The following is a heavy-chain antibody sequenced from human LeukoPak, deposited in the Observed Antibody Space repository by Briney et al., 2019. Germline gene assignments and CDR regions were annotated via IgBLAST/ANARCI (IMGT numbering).Heavy chain of an antibody. CDR1: GYLFTSYW. V-gene: IGHV5-51*01. Sequence: GESLKISCQGSGYLFTSYWIGWVRQMPGKGLEWMGIIYPGDSDTRYSPSFQGQVTISADKSISTAYLQWSSLKASDTAMYYCARQTYYDILVLAHMDVWGQGTTVTVSS. D-gene: IGHD3-9*01. CDR2: IYPGDSDT. CDR3: ARQTYYDILVLAHMDV. J-gene: IGHJ6*02.